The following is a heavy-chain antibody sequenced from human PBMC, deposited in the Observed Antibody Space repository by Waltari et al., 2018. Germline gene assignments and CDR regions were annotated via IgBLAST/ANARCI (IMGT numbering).Heavy chain of an antibody. CDR1: GGSISSGSYY. Sequence: QVQLQESGPGLVKPSQTLSLTCTVSGGSISSGSYYWSWIRQPAGKGLEWIGRIYTSGSTNYNPSLKSRVTISVDTSKNQFSLKLSSVTAADTAVYYCASELEPSLSPGYWGQGTLVIVSS. D-gene: IGHD1-1*01. CDR2: IYTSGST. J-gene: IGHJ4*02. V-gene: IGHV4-61*02. CDR3: ASELEPSLSPGY.